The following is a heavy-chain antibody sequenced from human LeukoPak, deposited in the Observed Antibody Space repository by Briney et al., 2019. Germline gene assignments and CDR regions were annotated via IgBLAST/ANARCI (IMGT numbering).Heavy chain of an antibody. Sequence: PGGSLRLSCAASGFTFSTYTMNWVRQAPGKGLEWVSSITSSSSYIYYADSVKGRFTISRDNAKNSLYLQMNSLRVEDTAVYYCARHVFAVGFDYWGQGTLVTVSS. CDR3: ARHVFAVGFDY. D-gene: IGHD3-16*01. J-gene: IGHJ4*02. V-gene: IGHV3-21*01. CDR1: GFTFSTYT. CDR2: ITSSSSYI.